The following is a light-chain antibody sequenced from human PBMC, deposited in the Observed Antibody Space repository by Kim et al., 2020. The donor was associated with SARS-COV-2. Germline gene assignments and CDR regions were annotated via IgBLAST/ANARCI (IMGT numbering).Light chain of an antibody. CDR3: QAWDSGSYV. Sequence: SVSPGQTASITCSGDKLGDKYVSWYQQKPGQSPVLLIYQYNTRPSGIPQRFSGSNSERSATLTISGTQAMDEADYYCQAWDSGSYVFGTGTNVTVL. V-gene: IGLV3-1*01. CDR2: QYN. CDR1: KLGDKY. J-gene: IGLJ1*01.